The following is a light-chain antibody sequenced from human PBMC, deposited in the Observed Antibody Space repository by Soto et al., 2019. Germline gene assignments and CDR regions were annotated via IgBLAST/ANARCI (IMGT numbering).Light chain of an antibody. V-gene: IGKV3-15*01. CDR3: QHYNNWPPF. CDR1: QSVSNN. CDR2: GAS. Sequence: EIVMTQSPATLSVSPGERATLSCRASQSVSNNLAWYQQKPGQAPRLLIYGASTRATGIPARFSGSGSGTESTLTISSLQSEDFAVYFCQHYNNWPPFFGGGTKVDIK. J-gene: IGKJ4*01.